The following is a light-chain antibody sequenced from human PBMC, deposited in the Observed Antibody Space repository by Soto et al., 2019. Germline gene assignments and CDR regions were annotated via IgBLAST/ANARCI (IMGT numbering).Light chain of an antibody. Sequence: TQSPGTLSLSPGERATLSCRASQRVNTCLAWYQQKPGKAPTLLIYDASSLQSGVPSRFSGSGSGTEFTLTISSLQPDDFATYYCQQYQIDWTFGQGTKVEIK. CDR3: QQYQIDWT. CDR2: DAS. J-gene: IGKJ1*01. CDR1: QRVNTC. V-gene: IGKV1-5*01.